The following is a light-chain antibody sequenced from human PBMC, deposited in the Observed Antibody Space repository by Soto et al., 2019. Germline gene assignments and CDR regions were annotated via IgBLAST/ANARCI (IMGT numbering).Light chain of an antibody. CDR2: GAS. V-gene: IGKV3-20*01. J-gene: IGKJ1*01. CDR3: QQYGSSSWT. Sequence: GERATLSCRASQSVSSSYLAWYQQKPGQAPRLLIYGASSRATGIPDRFSGSGSGTDFTLTISRLEPEDFAVYYCQQYGSSSWTFGQWTKV. CDR1: QSVSSSY.